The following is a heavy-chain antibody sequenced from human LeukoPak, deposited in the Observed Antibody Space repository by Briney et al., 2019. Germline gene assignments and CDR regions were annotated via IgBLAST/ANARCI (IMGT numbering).Heavy chain of an antibody. CDR1: GGTFSSYA. J-gene: IGHJ1*01. CDR3: ATSYLYYDILTGYHPPQYFQH. Sequence: SVKVSCKASGGTFSSYAISWVRQAPGQGLEWMGGIIPIFGTANYAQKFQGRVTITTDESTSTAYMELSSLRSEDTAVYYCATSYLYYDILTGYHPPQYFQHWGQGTLVTVSS. CDR2: IIPIFGTA. V-gene: IGHV1-69*05. D-gene: IGHD3-9*01.